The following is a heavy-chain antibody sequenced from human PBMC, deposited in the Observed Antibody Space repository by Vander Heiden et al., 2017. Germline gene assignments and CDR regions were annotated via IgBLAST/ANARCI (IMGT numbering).Heavy chain of an antibody. CDR3: ARSGSGIHDY. Sequence: QLQLQESGPGLVKPSETPSLTCTVSGGSISSSRSYWGWIRQPPGKGLEWIGSIYYSGSTYYNPSLKSRVTISVDTSKNQFSLKLSSVTAADTAVYYCARSGSGIHDYWGQGTLVTVSS. J-gene: IGHJ4*02. D-gene: IGHD3-10*01. V-gene: IGHV4-39*01. CDR1: GGSISSSRSY. CDR2: IYYSGST.